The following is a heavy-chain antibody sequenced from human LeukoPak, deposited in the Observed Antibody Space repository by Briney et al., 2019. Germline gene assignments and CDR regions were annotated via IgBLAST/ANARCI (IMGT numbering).Heavy chain of an antibody. Sequence: GASVKVFYKASGYTFTRYYMHWVRQAPGQGLEWMGIINPSGGSTSYVQKFQGRVTMTRDMSTSTVYMELSSLRSEDTAVYYCARDPAAGPNYYFYMDVWGKGTTVTVS. CDR1: GYTFTRYY. CDR2: INPSGGST. D-gene: IGHD6-25*01. V-gene: IGHV1-46*03. J-gene: IGHJ6*03. CDR3: ARDPAAGPNYYFYMDV.